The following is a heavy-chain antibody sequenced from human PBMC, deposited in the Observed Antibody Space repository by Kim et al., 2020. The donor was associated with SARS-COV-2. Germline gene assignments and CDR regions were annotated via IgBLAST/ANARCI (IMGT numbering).Heavy chain of an antibody. D-gene: IGHD3-9*01. CDR3: ARGRGSPDYDILTGLGDY. J-gene: IGHJ4*02. Sequence: ASVKVSCKASGYTFTSYDINWVRQATGQGLEWMGWMNPNSGNTGYAQKFQGRVTMTRNTSISTAYMELSSLRSEDTAVYYCARGRGSPDYDILTGLGDYWGQGTLVTVSS. CDR2: MNPNSGNT. CDR1: GYTFTSYD. V-gene: IGHV1-8*01.